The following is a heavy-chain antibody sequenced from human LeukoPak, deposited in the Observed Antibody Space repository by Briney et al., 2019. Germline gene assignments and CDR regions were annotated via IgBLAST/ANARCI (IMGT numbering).Heavy chain of an antibody. V-gene: IGHV4-39*01. J-gene: IGHJ4*02. Sequence: SETLSLTCTVSGGSISSSSYYWGWIRQPPGKGLEWIGSIYYTGSTYYNPSLKSRVTISVDTSKNQFSLKLSSVTAADTAVYYCARQYSYSSLPDYWGQGTLVTVSS. CDR1: GGSISSSSYY. D-gene: IGHD6-19*01. CDR2: IYYTGST. CDR3: ARQYSYSSLPDY.